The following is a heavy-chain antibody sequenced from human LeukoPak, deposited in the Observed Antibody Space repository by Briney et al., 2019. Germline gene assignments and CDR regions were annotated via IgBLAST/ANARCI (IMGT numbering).Heavy chain of an antibody. D-gene: IGHD3-10*01. Sequence: GGSLRLSSAASGFTVSSNSMSWVRQAPGKGLDWVSFIATSSDYIYYAGSLKGRFTISRDNAKNSLYLHMNSLRPDDTAVYYCARGRSITILRGVAISDGFDIWGQGTKVTVS. CDR3: ARGRSITILRGVAISDGFDI. CDR2: IATSSDYI. CDR1: GFTVSSNS. V-gene: IGHV3-21*06. J-gene: IGHJ3*02.